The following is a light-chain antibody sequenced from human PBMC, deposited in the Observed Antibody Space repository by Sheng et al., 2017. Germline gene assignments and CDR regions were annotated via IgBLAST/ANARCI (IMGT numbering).Light chain of an antibody. CDR2: CIP. Sequence: EIVMTQSPGTLSVSPGERATLSCRASQSVSSNLAWYQQKPGQASQAPHLWCIPPGAXGIPARFSGSGSGTEFTLTISSLQSEDFALYYCQQYNSWPGFTFGPGTKVDIK. CDR3: QQYNSWPGFT. J-gene: IGKJ3*01. CDR1: QSVSSN. V-gene: IGKV3-15*01.